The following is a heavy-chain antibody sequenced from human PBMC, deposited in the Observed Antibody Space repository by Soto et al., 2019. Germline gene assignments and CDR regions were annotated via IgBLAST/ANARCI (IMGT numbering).Heavy chain of an antibody. CDR2: ISTNGGST. Sequence: GGSLRLSCSASGFTFSSYAMHWVRQAPGKGLEYVSSISTNGGSTHYADSVKGRFTISRDNSKNTQYLQMSSLRADDTAVYYCVKGEYYYDSSGYYPFDYWGQGTLVTVSS. J-gene: IGHJ4*02. CDR3: VKGEYYYDSSGYYPFDY. CDR1: GFTFSSYA. D-gene: IGHD3-22*01. V-gene: IGHV3-64D*06.